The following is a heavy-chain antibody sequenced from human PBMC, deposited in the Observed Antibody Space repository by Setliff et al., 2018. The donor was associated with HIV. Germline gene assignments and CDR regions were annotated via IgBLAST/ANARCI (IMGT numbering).Heavy chain of an antibody. CDR3: ARMQAYYNFWRSTYYFDY. V-gene: IGHV1-69*10. D-gene: IGHD3-3*01. J-gene: IGHJ4*02. CDR1: GDTFSTYA. Sequence: SVKVSCKASGDTFSTYAITWVRQAPGQGLEWMGGIIPLVTIANYAQEFQGRVTMTTDTSTTAVPMELTNLRSDDTAVYFCARMQAYYNFWRSTYYFDYWGQGTPVTVSS. CDR2: IIPLVTIA.